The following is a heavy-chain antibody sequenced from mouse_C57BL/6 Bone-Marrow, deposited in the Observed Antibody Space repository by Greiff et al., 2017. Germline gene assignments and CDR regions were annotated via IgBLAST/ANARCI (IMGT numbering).Heavy chain of an antibody. CDR1: EYEFPSHD. CDR2: INSDGGSP. Sequence: EVKLVESGGGLVQPGESLKLSCESTEYEFPSHDMSWVRKTPEKRLALVAAINSDGGSPYYPDTMERRFIISRANTKNTLYLQMSSLRSEDTALYYFARQGRNCSGYDWGQGTTLTVSS. CDR3: ARQGRNCSGYD. V-gene: IGHV5-2*03. D-gene: IGHD3-1*01. J-gene: IGHJ2*01.